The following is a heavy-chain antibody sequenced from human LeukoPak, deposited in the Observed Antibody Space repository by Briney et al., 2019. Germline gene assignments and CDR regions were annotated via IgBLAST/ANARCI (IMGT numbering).Heavy chain of an antibody. CDR3: ARDWSSFLGELSLGYFDY. Sequence: GGSLRLSCAASGFSLNKYWMSWVRQAPGKGLEWVANIKQDGGEEYYADSVKGRFAISRDNAKNSLFLQMNSLRAEDTAVYYCARDWSSFLGELSLGYFDYWGQGTLVTVSS. V-gene: IGHV3-7*03. J-gene: IGHJ4*02. D-gene: IGHD3-16*02. CDR2: IKQDGGEE. CDR1: GFSLNKYW.